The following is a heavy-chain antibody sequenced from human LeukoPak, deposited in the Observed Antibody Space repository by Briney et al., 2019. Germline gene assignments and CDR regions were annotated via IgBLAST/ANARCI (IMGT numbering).Heavy chain of an antibody. J-gene: IGHJ4*02. D-gene: IGHD1-1*01. CDR3: ARYNGLFDS. V-gene: IGHV4-4*09. CDR1: GGSVSNDF. Sequence: SETLSLTCTVSGGSVSNDFWTWIRQPPGKGLEWIGYISSSGSTHYNPSLESRVTISEETSRTQFSLKLTSVTASDTAVYYCARYNGLFDSWGQGTLVTVSS. CDR2: ISSSGST.